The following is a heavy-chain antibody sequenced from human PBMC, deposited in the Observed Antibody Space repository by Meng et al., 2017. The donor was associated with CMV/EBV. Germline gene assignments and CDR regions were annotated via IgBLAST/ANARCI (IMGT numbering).Heavy chain of an antibody. J-gene: IGHJ4*02. CDR2: TYYRSTWYN. Sequence: SQTLSLTCALSGDSVSSNSPAWDWIRQSPSRGLEWLGKTYYRSTWYNDYAVSVKSRKTINPDTSKNQFSLQLNSVTPEETAVYYCARASYCSSTICYPEVTQDWGQGTLVTVSS. CDR3: ARASYCSSTICYPEVTQD. V-gene: IGHV6-1*01. D-gene: IGHD2-2*01. CDR1: GDSVSSNSPA.